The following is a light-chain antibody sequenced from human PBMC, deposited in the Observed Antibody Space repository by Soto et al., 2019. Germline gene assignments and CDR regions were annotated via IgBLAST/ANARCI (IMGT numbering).Light chain of an antibody. CDR1: QSVSSNY. CDR2: AAS. Sequence: EIVLAQSPGTLSLSPGERATLSCRASQSVSSNYLAWYQQKPGQAPRLLIYAASSRATGIPDRFSGSGSGKDFTLTISRLEPEDFAVYYCQQYGSSRWTFCQGAKVEV. J-gene: IGKJ1*01. V-gene: IGKV3-20*01. CDR3: QQYGSSRWT.